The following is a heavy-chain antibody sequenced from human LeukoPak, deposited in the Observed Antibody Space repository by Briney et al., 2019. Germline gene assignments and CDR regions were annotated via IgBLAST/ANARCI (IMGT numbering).Heavy chain of an antibody. CDR3: ARGRSRGSWYLGSSPYRALVRYYYMDV. D-gene: IGHD6-13*01. CDR1: GYTFTGYY. J-gene: IGHJ6*03. V-gene: IGHV1-2*02. Sequence: GASVKVSCKASGYTFTGYYMHWVRQAPGQGLEWMGWINPNSGGTNYAQKFQGRVTMTRDTSISTAYMELSRLRSDDTAVYYCARGRSRGSWYLGSSPYRALVRYYYMDVWGKGTTVTVSS. CDR2: INPNSGGT.